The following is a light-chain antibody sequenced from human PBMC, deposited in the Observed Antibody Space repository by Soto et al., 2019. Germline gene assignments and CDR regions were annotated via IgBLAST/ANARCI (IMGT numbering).Light chain of an antibody. J-gene: IGKJ2*01. CDR2: AAS. V-gene: IGKV1-8*01. CDR3: QQYYSYPHT. Sequence: AIRMTQSPSSLSASTGDRVTITCRASQGISSYLAWYQQKPGKAPKLLIYAASTLQSGVPSRFSGSGSGTDFTLTISCLQSEDFATYCCQQYYSYPHTFGQGTKLEIK. CDR1: QGISSY.